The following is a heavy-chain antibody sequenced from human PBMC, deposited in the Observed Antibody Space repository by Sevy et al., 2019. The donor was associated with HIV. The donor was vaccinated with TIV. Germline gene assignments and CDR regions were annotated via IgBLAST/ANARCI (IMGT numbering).Heavy chain of an antibody. J-gene: IGHJ4*02. D-gene: IGHD5-18*01. Sequence: ASVNVSCKASGYTFTHYPIHWVRQAPGQGLEWVGWFNPGNGDTKSSQKLQGRVTITTDTSANTAYMELSSLRSEDTAVYYCARGLNTPMVTGNGLDYWGQGTLVTVSS. CDR3: ARGLNTPMVTGNGLDY. CDR2: FNPGNGDT. V-gene: IGHV1-3*01. CDR1: GYTFTHYP.